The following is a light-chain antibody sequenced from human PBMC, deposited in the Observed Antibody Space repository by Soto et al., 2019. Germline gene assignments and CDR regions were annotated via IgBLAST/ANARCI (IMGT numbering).Light chain of an antibody. CDR3: QKYNSAPYT. Sequence: DIQMTQSPSSLSASVGDRVTITCRASQGISNYLAWYQQKPGKVPKLLIYAASTLQSVVPSRFSDSGTGTDFTLTIRSMKPEDVATYYCQKYNSAPYTFGQGTKLEIK. CDR2: AAS. V-gene: IGKV1-27*01. CDR1: QGISNY. J-gene: IGKJ2*01.